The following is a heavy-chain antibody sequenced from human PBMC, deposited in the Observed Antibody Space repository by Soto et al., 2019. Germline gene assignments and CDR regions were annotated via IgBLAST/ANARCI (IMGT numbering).Heavy chain of an antibody. Sequence: EVSLVESGGGVVRPGGSLRLSCAGSGFPFGDYVMAWVCQAPGKGLEWVSGINWNGAHTGYVDSVKGRFTISRDSAKNSLFLQMNSLGAEDTALYYCVRDSRSSAFDIWGQGTMVIVSA. D-gene: IGHD3-10*01. V-gene: IGHV3-20*04. CDR3: VRDSRSSAFDI. CDR1: GFPFGDYV. CDR2: INWNGAHT. J-gene: IGHJ3*02.